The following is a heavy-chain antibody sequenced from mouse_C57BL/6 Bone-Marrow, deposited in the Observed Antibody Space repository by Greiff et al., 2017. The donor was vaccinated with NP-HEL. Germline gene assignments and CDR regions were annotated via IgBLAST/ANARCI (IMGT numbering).Heavy chain of an antibody. CDR2: INPNYGTT. V-gene: IGHV1-39*01. D-gene: IGHD1-1*01. CDR3: ARSGVYDGSRDFDY. J-gene: IGHJ2*01. CDR1: GYSFTDYN. Sequence: EVKLQQSGPELVKPGASVKISCKASGYSFTDYNMNWVKQSNGKSLEWIGVINPNYGTTSYNQKFKGKATLTVDQSSSTAYMQLNSLTSEDSAVYYCARSGVYDGSRDFDYWGQGTTLTVSS.